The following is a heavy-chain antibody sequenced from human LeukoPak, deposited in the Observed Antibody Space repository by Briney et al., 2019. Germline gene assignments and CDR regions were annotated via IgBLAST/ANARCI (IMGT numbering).Heavy chain of an antibody. V-gene: IGHV4-39*01. CDR1: GGSISSSSYY. J-gene: IGHJ5*02. Sequence: ETLSLTCTVSGGSISSSSYYWGWIRQPPGKGLEWIGSIYYSGSTYYNPSLKSRVTISVDTSKNQFSLKLSSVTAADTAVYYCARASLRFYNWFDPWGQGTLVTVSS. CDR3: ARASLRFYNWFDP. D-gene: IGHD3-3*01. CDR2: IYYSGST.